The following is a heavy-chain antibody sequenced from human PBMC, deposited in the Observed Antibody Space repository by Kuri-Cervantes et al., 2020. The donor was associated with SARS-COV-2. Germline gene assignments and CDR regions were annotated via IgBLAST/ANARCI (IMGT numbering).Heavy chain of an antibody. D-gene: IGHD5-24*01. J-gene: IGHJ6*03. V-gene: IGHV3-30-3*01. CDR2: ISYDGSNK. Sequence: GGSLRLSCAASGFTFSSYAMHWVRQAPGKGLEWVAVISYDGSNKYYADSVKGRFTISRDNSKNTLYLQMNSLRAEDTAVYYCARAEERWLQLNYYYYYMDVWGKGTTVTVSS. CDR3: ARAEERWLQLNYYYYYMDV. CDR1: GFTFSSYA.